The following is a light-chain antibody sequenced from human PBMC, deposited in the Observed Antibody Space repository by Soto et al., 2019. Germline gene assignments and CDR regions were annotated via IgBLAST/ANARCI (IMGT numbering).Light chain of an antibody. V-gene: IGLV2-14*01. CDR1: SSDIGAYNY. CDR2: EVS. J-gene: IGLJ1*01. Sequence: QSALTQPASVSGSPGQSITISCTGSSSDIGAYNYVSWFQQYPGKAPKLIISEVSNRPSGVSNRFAGSKSGTAASLTISGIQTEDEADYFCFSVTTGWTHVFGTGTKLTVL. CDR3: FSVTTGWTHV.